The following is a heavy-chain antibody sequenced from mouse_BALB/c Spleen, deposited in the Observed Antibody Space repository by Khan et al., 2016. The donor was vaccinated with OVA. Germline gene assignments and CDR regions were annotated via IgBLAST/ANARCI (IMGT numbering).Heavy chain of an antibody. V-gene: IGHV1-18*01. CDR3: ARGVYGSRGAWFAY. J-gene: IGHJ3*01. Sequence: VQLKQSGPELVKPGTSVKISCKASGYTFTDYNMDWVKQSHGKSLEWIGDINPNNGHTIYTQKFKGKATLTVDKSSSTAYMELSRLTSENTAVYYCARGVYGSRGAWFAYWGQGTLVTVSA. CDR1: GYTFTDYN. CDR2: INPNNGHT. D-gene: IGHD1-1*01.